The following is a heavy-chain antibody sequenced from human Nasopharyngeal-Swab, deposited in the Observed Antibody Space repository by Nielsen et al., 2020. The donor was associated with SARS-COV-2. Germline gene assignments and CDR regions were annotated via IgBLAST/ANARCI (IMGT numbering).Heavy chain of an antibody. CDR1: GGSFSGYY. J-gene: IGHJ4*02. V-gene: IGHV4-34*01. CDR2: INHSGST. D-gene: IGHD6-13*01. CDR3: ASSSWTRFDY. Sequence: SETLSLTCAVYGGSFSGYYWSWIRQPPGKGLEWIGEINHSGSTNYNPSLKSRVTISVDTSKSQFSLKLSSVTAADTAVYYCASSSWTRFDYWGQGTLVTVSS.